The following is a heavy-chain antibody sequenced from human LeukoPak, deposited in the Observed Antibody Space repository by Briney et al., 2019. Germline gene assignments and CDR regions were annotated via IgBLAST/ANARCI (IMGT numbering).Heavy chain of an antibody. J-gene: IGHJ4*02. CDR2: VYYNGGT. CDR1: GGSISSYY. CDR3: ASRDLWSGYYDY. D-gene: IGHD3-3*01. Sequence: PSETLSLTCTVSGGSISSYYWSWIRQTPGKGLEWIGYVYYNGGTNYNPSLKSRVTISIDTSKNQFSLKLTSVTAADTAVYYCASRDLWSGYYDYWGQGTLVTVSS. V-gene: IGHV4-59*01.